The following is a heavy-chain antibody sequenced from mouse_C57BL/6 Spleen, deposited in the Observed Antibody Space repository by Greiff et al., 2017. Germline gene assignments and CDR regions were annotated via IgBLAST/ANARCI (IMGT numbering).Heavy chain of an antibody. CDR2: ISSGGSYT. D-gene: IGHD3-3*01. V-gene: IGHV5-6*01. CDR3: AREGDERYFDV. J-gene: IGHJ1*03. Sequence: EVKLVESGGDLVKPGGSLKLSCAASGFTFSSYGMSWVRQTPDKRLEWVATISSGGSYTYYPDSVKGRFTISSDNAKNTLYLQMSSLKSEDTAMYYCAREGDERYFDVWGTGTTVTVSS. CDR1: GFTFSSYG.